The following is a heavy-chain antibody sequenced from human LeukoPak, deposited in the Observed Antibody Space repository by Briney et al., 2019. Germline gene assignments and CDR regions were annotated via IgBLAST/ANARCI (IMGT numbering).Heavy chain of an antibody. CDR1: GFTFSSYG. Sequence: GGSLRLSCAASGFTFSSYGMHWVRQAPGKGLEWVAVISYDGSNKYYADSVKGRFIISRDNSKNTLYLQMNSLRAEDTAVYYCAKDAKYCSSTSCYTTIDYWGQGTLVTVSS. J-gene: IGHJ4*02. CDR2: ISYDGSNK. CDR3: AKDAKYCSSTSCYTTIDY. V-gene: IGHV3-30*18. D-gene: IGHD2-2*02.